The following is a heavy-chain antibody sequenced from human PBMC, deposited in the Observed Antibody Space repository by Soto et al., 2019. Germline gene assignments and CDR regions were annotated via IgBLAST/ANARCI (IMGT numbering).Heavy chain of an antibody. J-gene: IGHJ4*02. CDR3: ARKRNSAGYFDS. Sequence: SETLSLTCSISGGTIGDYYWSWIRQPPGKRLESLAYLYYTGKTDQNPSLDRRVSISIGTSKNQFSLSLSSVSAADTAAYYSARKRNSAGYFDSCGPGILGTASS. CDR1: GGTIGDYY. V-gene: IGHV4-59*01. CDR2: LYYTGKT. D-gene: IGHD1-26*01.